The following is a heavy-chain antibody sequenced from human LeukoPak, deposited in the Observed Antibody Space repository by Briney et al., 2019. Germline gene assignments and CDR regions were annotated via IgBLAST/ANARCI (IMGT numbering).Heavy chain of an antibody. D-gene: IGHD4-11*01. CDR2: ISSSSSYI. V-gene: IGHV3-21*01. Sequence: GGSLRLSCAASGFTFSSYSMTCVRQAPGKGLEWVSSISSSSSYIYYADSVKGRFTISRDNAKNSLYLQMNSLRAEDTAVYYCAREGETTVTGAFDIWGQGTMVTVPS. J-gene: IGHJ3*02. CDR3: AREGETTVTGAFDI. CDR1: GFTFSSYS.